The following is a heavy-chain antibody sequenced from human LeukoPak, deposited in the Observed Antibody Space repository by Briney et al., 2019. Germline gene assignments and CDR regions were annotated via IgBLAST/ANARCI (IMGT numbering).Heavy chain of an antibody. V-gene: IGHV3-21*01. CDR3: ARDDKGYGSGSSWYNWFDP. CDR1: GFTFSSYS. CDR2: ISSSSSYI. J-gene: IGHJ5*02. D-gene: IGHD3-10*01. Sequence: GGSMRLSCAASGFTFSSYSMNWVRQAPGKGLEWVSSISSSSSYIYYADSVKGRFTISRDNAKNSLYLQMNSLGAEDTAVYYCARDDKGYGSGSSWYNWFDPWGRGTLVSVSS.